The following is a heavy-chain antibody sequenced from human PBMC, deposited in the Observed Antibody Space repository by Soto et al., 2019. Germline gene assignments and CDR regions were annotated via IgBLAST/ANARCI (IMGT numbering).Heavy chain of an antibody. CDR1: GGSISSYY. V-gene: IGHV4-59*01. D-gene: IGHD7-27*01. J-gene: IGHJ3*02. Sequence: QVQLQESGPGLVKPSETLSLTCTVSGGSISSYYWSWIRQPPGKGLEWIGYIYYSGSTNYNPSLKSRVTLSVDTSKNQFSLKLSSVTAADTAVYYCARELGPEIDAFDIWGQGTMVTVSS. CDR3: ARELGPEIDAFDI. CDR2: IYYSGST.